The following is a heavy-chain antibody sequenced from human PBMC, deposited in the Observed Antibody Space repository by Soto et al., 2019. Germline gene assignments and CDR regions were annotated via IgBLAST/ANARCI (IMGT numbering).Heavy chain of an antibody. CDR3: AKAPGYSSSWYYFDY. J-gene: IGHJ4*02. D-gene: IGHD6-13*01. Sequence: GGSLRLSCAASGFTFSSYAMSWVRQAPGKGLEWVSAISGSGGSTYYADSVKGRFTISRDNSKNTLYLQMNSLRAEDRAVYYCAKAPGYSSSWYYFDYWGQGTLVTVSS. CDR2: ISGSGGST. V-gene: IGHV3-23*01. CDR1: GFTFSSYA.